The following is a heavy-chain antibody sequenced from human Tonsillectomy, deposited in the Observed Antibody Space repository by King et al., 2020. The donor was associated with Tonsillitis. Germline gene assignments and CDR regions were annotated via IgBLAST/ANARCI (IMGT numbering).Heavy chain of an antibody. J-gene: IGHJ4*02. Sequence: QLQESGPGLVKPSETLSLTCAVSGYPINSGYYWGWIRQPPGKGLEWIGSIYHSGSTYSNPSLKSRVTILVDTSKNQFSLSLTSVTAADTAVYYCARVSPPLELPPYYFDYWGQGTLVTVSS. V-gene: IGHV4-38-2*01. CDR1: GYPINSGYY. D-gene: IGHD1-26*01. CDR2: IYHSGST. CDR3: ARVSPPLELPPYYFDY.